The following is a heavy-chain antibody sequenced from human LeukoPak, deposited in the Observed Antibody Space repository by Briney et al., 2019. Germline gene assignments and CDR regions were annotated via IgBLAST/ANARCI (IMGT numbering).Heavy chain of an antibody. CDR1: GGSISSGGYY. CDR2: IYYSGST. V-gene: IGHV4-31*03. CDR3: ARVGAIFGVVISFDY. Sequence: TSQTLSLTCTVSGGSISSGGYYWSWIHQHPGKGLEWIGYIYYSGSTYYNPSLKSRVTISVDTSKNQFSLKLSSVTAADTAVYYCARVGAIFGVVISFDYWGQGTLVTVSS. J-gene: IGHJ4*02. D-gene: IGHD3-3*01.